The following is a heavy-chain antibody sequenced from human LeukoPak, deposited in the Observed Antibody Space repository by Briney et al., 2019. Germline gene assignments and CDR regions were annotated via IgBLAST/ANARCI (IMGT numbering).Heavy chain of an antibody. CDR3: AREGIAAAGDY. J-gene: IGHJ4*02. CDR2: IYSGGST. CDR1: GFTVSSNY. D-gene: IGHD6-13*01. Sequence: GGSLRLSCAASGFTVSSNYMSWVRQAPGKGLEWVSVIYSGGSTYYAGSVKGRFTISRDNSKNTLYLQMNSLRAEDTAVYYCAREGIAAAGDYWGQGTLVTVSS. V-gene: IGHV3-66*01.